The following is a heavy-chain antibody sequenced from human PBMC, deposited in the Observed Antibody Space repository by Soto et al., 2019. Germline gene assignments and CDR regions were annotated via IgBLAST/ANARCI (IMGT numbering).Heavy chain of an antibody. CDR2: IWYDGSNK. V-gene: IGHV3-33*01. CDR1: GFTFSSYG. Sequence: PGGSLRLSCAASGFTFSSYGMHWVRQAPGKGLEWVAVIWYDGSNKYYADSVKGRFTISRDNSKNTLYLQMNSLRAEDTAVYYCARDMYLPGRPKTYGMDVWGQGTTVTLSS. CDR3: ARDMYLPGRPKTYGMDV. J-gene: IGHJ6*02. D-gene: IGHD2-8*01.